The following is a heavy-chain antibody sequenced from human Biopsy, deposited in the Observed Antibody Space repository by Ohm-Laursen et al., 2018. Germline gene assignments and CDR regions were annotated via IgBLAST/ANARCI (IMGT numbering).Heavy chain of an antibody. Sequence: PSQTLSLTCAVSGDSVTKYYWSWIRQPPGKGLEWIGHIYYSVMTNYNPSLQSRVSISVDTSRNQVSLTLSSVTAADTAVYYCARDSGILNYRNFKYYHYYGTDVWGQGTKVTVSS. CDR1: GDSVTKYY. CDR2: IYYSVMT. D-gene: IGHD4-11*01. V-gene: IGHV4-59*02. CDR3: ARDSGILNYRNFKYYHYYGTDV. J-gene: IGHJ6*02.